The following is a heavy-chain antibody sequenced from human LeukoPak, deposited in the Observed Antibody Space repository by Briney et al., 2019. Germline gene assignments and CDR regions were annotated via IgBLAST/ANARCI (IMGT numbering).Heavy chain of an antibody. J-gene: IGHJ4*02. D-gene: IGHD3-16*01. CDR1: GFTFSDYA. Sequence: GGSLRLSCAASGFTFSDYAMSWVRQAPGKGLEWVSTIFTTGDTAHYADIVRGRFTISRDNSKNPLSLQMNSLRAEDTAIYYCAKLWGRHVWSFDYWGQGALVTVSS. CDR3: AKLWGRHVWSFDY. CDR2: IFTTGDTA. V-gene: IGHV3-23*01.